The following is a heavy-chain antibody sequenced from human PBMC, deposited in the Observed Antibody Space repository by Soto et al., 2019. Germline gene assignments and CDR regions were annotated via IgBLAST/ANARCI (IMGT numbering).Heavy chain of an antibody. D-gene: IGHD3-16*01. J-gene: IGHJ3*01. CDR2: IIPLLRIA. Sequence: QVQLVQSGAEMKKPGSSVNVSCKASGGTFSSYTISWVRQAPGQGLEWVGRIIPLLRIANYAQKFQGRVTITAARFSGTAYMDLGNLTSYDTAVYFCAREPTVLKGDDYAVCGKGTMVIVSS. V-gene: IGHV1-69*08. CDR1: GGTFSSYT. CDR3: AREPTVLKGDDYAV.